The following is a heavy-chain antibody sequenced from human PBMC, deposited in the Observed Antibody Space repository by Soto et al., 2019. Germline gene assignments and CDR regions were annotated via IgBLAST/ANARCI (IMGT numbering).Heavy chain of an antibody. CDR1: GGSVISSDW. Sequence: SETLSLTCAVSGGSVISSDWWSWVRKSTGKGLEWIGEIHHSGSTNYNPSLTSRVAISVDKSKNQFSLKLSSVTAADTAVYYCARTLYCGGDCYSFDSWGQGTLVTVSS. CDR3: ARTLYCGGDCYSFDS. CDR2: IHHSGST. D-gene: IGHD2-21*02. J-gene: IGHJ4*02. V-gene: IGHV4-4*02.